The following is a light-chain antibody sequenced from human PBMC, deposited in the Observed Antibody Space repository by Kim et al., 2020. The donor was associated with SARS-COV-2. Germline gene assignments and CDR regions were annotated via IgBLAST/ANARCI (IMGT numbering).Light chain of an antibody. CDR1: QGISTW. J-gene: IGKJ3*01. V-gene: IGKV1D-12*01. CDR3: QQVNSFPFT. Sequence: DIQMTQSPSSVSASVGDRVTITCRASQGISTWLAWYQQKPGKAPNLLIFQSSTLQVGVPSRFSGSGSGTDFTLTISSLQPEDFATYYCQQVNSFPFTFGPGTKVDIK. CDR2: QSS.